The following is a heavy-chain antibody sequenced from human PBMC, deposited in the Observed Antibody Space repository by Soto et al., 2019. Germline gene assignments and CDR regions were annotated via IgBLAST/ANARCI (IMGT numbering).Heavy chain of an antibody. J-gene: IGHJ4*02. V-gene: IGHV1-3*01. Sequence: ASVKVFCKASGYTFTSYAMHWVRQAPGQRRGWMGWINAGNGNTKYSQKFQGRVTITRDTSASTAYMELSSLRSEDTAVYYCARHTAQGQSGLESYWGEGTMDNDSS. CDR2: INAGNGNT. D-gene: IGHD3-3*01. CDR3: ARHTAQGQSGLESY. CDR1: GYTFTSYA.